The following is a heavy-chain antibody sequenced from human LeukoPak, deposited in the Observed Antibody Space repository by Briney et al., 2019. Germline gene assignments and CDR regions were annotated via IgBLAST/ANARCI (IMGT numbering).Heavy chain of an antibody. CDR1: GGSISSGDYY. CDR3: ARGLVATRDFDP. V-gene: IGHV4-30-4*01. J-gene: IGHJ5*02. CDR2: ISYSGTS. D-gene: IGHD5-12*01. Sequence: SETLSLTCTVSGGSISSGDYYWSWIRQPPGKGLEWIGYISYSGTSYYNPSLRSRIAISVDTSKNHFSLRLSSVTAAGTAVYYCARGLVATRDFDPWGQGTLVTVSS.